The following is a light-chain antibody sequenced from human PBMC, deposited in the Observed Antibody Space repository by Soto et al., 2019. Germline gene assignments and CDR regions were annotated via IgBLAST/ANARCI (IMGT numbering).Light chain of an antibody. V-gene: IGKV3-11*01. J-gene: IGKJ5*01. Sequence: VVLTHSPATLTSSPGERGTIYRRSRQSINRYLACYQQQPGQAPPLLIYYAYNRAAGIPPRFSGSGSGTDFTLTISRLQPEDFAVYYCQKRSNWPQITCGQGPRRAI. CDR1: QSINRY. CDR3: QKRSNWPQIT. CDR2: YAY.